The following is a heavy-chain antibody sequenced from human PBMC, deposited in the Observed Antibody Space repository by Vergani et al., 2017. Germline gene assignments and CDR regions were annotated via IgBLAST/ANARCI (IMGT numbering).Heavy chain of an antibody. CDR1: GFTFDNYA. D-gene: IGHD1-20*01. Sequence: EVPLLESGGGLIQPGGSLRISCAASGFTFDNYAMTWVRQAPGKGLQLVSGISGSGSSKLYEDSLKGRLTIPRDHSKNTLYLQMNSLRVEDAAVYYCERAYGRYDWFDYWGQRTLVTVSS. J-gene: IGHJ4*01. V-gene: IGHV3-23*01. CDR2: ISGSGSSK. CDR3: ERAYGRYDWFDY.